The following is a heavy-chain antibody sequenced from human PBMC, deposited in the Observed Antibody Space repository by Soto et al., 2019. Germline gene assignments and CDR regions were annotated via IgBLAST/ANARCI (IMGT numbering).Heavy chain of an antibody. V-gene: IGHV4-4*07. J-gene: IGHJ5*02. CDR3: AREAAVVVGDGYWCDP. CDR2: IYTDGRT. D-gene: IGHD6-25*01. Sequence: QVQLQESGPGLVKPSETLSLTCTVSGGSFNNYFWSWIRQPAGKGLEWIGRIYTDGRTDYNPSLKSRVPVSVDTSKNQFSLKLTSVTAADTAVYFCAREAAVVVGDGYWCDPWGQGILVTVSS. CDR1: GGSFNNYF.